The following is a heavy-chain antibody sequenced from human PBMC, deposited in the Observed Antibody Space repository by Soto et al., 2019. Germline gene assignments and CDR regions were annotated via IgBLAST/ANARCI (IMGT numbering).Heavy chain of an antibody. J-gene: IGHJ6*02. CDR3: ARDRKGGDFWSGYPLLDYGMDV. V-gene: IGHV3-72*01. Sequence: EVQLVESGGGLVQPGGSLRLSCAASGSTFSDHYMDWVRQAPGKGLEWVGRTRNKANSYTTEYAASVKGRFTISRDDSKNSLYLQMNSLKTEDTAVYYCARDRKGGDFWSGYPLLDYGMDVWGQGTTVTVSS. CDR1: GSTFSDHY. D-gene: IGHD3-3*01. CDR2: TRNKANSYTT.